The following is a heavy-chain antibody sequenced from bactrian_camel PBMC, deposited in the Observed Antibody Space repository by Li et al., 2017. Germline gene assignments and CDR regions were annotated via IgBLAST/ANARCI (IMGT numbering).Heavy chain of an antibody. V-gene: IGHV3S1*01. Sequence: HVQLVESGGGSVQAGGSLRLSCAASGYTYSSGCMGWIRQAPGREREGVARISTGTGSIHYADSVKGRFTISHDSATNTLYLQMNNLKPEDTAMYYCAAQGFPGGGWSVATDFGYWGQGTQVTVS. J-gene: IGHJ6*01. CDR3: AAQGFPGGGWSVATDFGY. D-gene: IGHD7*01. CDR1: GYTYSSGC. CDR2: ISTGTGSI.